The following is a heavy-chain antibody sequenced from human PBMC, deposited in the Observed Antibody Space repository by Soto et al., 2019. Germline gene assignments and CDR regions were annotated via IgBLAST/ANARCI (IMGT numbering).Heavy chain of an antibody. CDR2: IYYSGTT. Sequence: SETMCLTCTVAGGSIGGYDGNWLRKPPGKGLEWIGYIYYSGTTSYNPSLNSRVTMSVDTSKNQFSLKVNSVTAADTAVYYCARESYYGSGATVVAYWGQGPLVTVSS. CDR3: ARESYYGSGATVVAY. D-gene: IGHD3-10*01. J-gene: IGHJ4*02. V-gene: IGHV4-59*01. CDR1: GGSIGGYD.